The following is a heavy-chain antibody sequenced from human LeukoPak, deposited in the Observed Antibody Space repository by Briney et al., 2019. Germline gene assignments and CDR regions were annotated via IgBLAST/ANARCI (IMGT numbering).Heavy chain of an antibody. CDR1: GFTFSSYW. CDR2: ISGDGSRT. CDR3: ARDRGYCIDC. Sequence: PGGSLRLSCAASGFTFSSYWMHWVRQAPGNGLVWVSHISGDGSRTSYADSVKGRFTISRDNAKNTLYLQVNSLRDEDTAVYYCARDRGYCIDCWGQGTLVTVSS. D-gene: IGHD2-15*01. J-gene: IGHJ4*02. V-gene: IGHV3-74*01.